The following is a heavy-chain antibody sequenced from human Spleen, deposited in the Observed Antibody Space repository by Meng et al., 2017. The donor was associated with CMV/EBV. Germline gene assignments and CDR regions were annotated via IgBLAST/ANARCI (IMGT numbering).Heavy chain of an antibody. J-gene: IGHJ4*02. CDR2: IRSRVYGGTT. CDR3: ARARGTWVPAAIY. Sequence: GGSLRLSCTASGFTFGDYGVSWVRQAPGKGLEWVGFIRSRVYGGTTEYAASVKGRFTISRDDSRGIAYLQMNSLKTEDTAVYYCARARGTWVPAAIYWGQGTLVTVSS. D-gene: IGHD2-2*01. V-gene: IGHV3-49*04. CDR1: GFTFGDYG.